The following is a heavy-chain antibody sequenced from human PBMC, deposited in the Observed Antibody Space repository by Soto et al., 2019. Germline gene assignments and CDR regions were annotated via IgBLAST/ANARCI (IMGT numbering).Heavy chain of an antibody. CDR1: GGSISSYY. CDR3: ARAKAPLYSSSWYWFDP. CDR2: IYYSGST. V-gene: IGHV4-59*08. Sequence: QVQLQESGPGLVKPSETLSLTCTVSGGSISSYYWSWIRQPPGKGLEWLGYIYYSGSTNYNPALKSRVTISVDTSKNQFSLKLSSVTAADTAVDYCARAKAPLYSSSWYWFDPWGQGTLVTVSS. J-gene: IGHJ5*02. D-gene: IGHD6-13*01.